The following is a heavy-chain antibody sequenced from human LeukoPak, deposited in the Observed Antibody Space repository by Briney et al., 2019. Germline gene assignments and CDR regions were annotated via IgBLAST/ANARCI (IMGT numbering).Heavy chain of an antibody. CDR2: ISYDGSNK. D-gene: IGHD6-19*01. CDR1: GFTVSSNY. J-gene: IGHJ4*02. CDR3: ARAGYSSGWYYDY. V-gene: IGHV3-30-3*01. Sequence: GGSLRLSCAASGFTVSSNYMSWVRQAPGKGLEWVAVISYDGSNKYYADSVKGRFTISRDNSKNTLYLQMNSLRAEDTAVYYCARAGYSSGWYYDYWGQGTLVTVSS.